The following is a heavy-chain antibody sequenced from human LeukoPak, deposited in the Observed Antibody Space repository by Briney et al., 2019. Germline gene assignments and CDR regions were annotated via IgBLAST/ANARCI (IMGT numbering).Heavy chain of an antibody. CDR1: EYTFTSYD. CDR3: ARGRKYGRFLDWDFDY. V-gene: IGHV1-8*03. J-gene: IGHJ4*02. D-gene: IGHD3-3*01. CDR2: MNPNSGNT. Sequence: GASVKASCKASEYTFTSYDINWVRQATGQGLEGMGWMNPNSGNTGYAQKFQGRVTITRNTSISTAYMELSSLRSEDTAVYYCARGRKYGRFLDWDFDYWGQGTLVTVSS.